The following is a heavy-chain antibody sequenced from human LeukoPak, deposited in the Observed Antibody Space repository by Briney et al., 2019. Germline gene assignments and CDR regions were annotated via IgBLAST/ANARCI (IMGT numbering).Heavy chain of an antibody. Sequence: RPSETLSLTCTVSGGSISSYYWSWIRQPPGKGLEWIGYIYYSGSTNYNPSLKSRVTISVDTSKNQFSLKLSSVTAADTAVYYCARDVGSSCMDVWGQGTTVTVSS. D-gene: IGHD6-13*01. CDR2: IYYSGST. V-gene: IGHV4-59*12. J-gene: IGHJ6*02. CDR1: GGSISSYY. CDR3: ARDVGSSCMDV.